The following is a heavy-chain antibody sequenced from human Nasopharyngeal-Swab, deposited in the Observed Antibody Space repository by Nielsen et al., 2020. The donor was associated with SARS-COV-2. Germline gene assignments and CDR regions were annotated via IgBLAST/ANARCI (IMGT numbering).Heavy chain of an antibody. D-gene: IGHD3-3*01. J-gene: IGHJ6*02. Sequence: GGSLRLSFAASGFTFNNYNFTWVRKAPGKGLEWVSSIISSSSYIYYADPVKGRFTISSDNAKNSLYLQMNSLRAEDTAVYYCARDGLDYDFWSAYFMDVWGQGTTVTVSS. CDR3: ARDGLDYDFWSAYFMDV. V-gene: IGHV3-21*01. CDR2: IISSSSYI. CDR1: GFTFNNYN.